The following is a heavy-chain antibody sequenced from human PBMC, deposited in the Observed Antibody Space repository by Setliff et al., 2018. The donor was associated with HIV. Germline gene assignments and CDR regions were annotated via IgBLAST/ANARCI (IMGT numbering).Heavy chain of an antibody. Sequence: SETLSLTCTVSGGSIPSSTHYWDWIRQPPGKGLEWIGTVYYSGKTYYTQSLKSRVTVSVDTSKNQFSLKLNSVTAADTAVYYCARRIAVAKYYFDFWGQGTLVTVSS. CDR2: VYYSGKT. CDR3: ARRIAVAKYYFDF. V-gene: IGHV4-39*01. CDR1: GGSIPSSTHY. D-gene: IGHD6-19*01. J-gene: IGHJ4*02.